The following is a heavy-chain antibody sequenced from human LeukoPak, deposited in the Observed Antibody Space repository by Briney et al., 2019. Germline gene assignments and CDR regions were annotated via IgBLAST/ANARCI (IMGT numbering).Heavy chain of an antibody. Sequence: KSSETLSLTCGVYGGSLSAYFWSWIRQPPGKGLEWIAEINHSGSTNYNPSLKSRVTISVDTSKNQFSLKLSSVTAADTAVYYCARKQARLRYFDWLWKYYFDYWGQGTLVTVSS. CDR2: INHSGST. V-gene: IGHV4-34*01. J-gene: IGHJ4*02. CDR1: GGSLSAYF. CDR3: ARKQARLRYFDWLWKYYFDY. D-gene: IGHD3-9*01.